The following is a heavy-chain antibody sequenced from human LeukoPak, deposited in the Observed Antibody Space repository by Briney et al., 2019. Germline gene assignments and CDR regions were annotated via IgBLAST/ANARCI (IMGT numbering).Heavy chain of an antibody. Sequence: PSETLSLTCTVSGGSISSSSYYWGWIRQPPGKGLEWIGSIYYSGSTYYNPSLMSRVTISVDTSKNQFSLKLSSVTAADTAVYYCARPLTYYYDSSGYSNWFDPWGQGTLVTVSS. CDR1: GGSISSSSYY. D-gene: IGHD3-22*01. V-gene: IGHV4-39*01. CDR2: IYYSGST. CDR3: ARPLTYYYDSSGYSNWFDP. J-gene: IGHJ5*02.